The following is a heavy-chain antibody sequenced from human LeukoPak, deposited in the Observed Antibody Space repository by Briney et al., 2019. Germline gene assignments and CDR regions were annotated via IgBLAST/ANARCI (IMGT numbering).Heavy chain of an antibody. CDR1: GGSFSGYY. Sequence: SETLSLTCAVYGGSFSGYYWNWIRQPPGKGLEWIGEINHSGSTNYNPSLKSRVTISVDTSKNQSSLKLSSVTAADTAVYSCARGQQYYHDSSGYWVFDYWGQGTLVTVSS. V-gene: IGHV4-34*01. J-gene: IGHJ4*02. CDR2: INHSGST. CDR3: ARGQQYYHDSSGYWVFDY. D-gene: IGHD3-22*01.